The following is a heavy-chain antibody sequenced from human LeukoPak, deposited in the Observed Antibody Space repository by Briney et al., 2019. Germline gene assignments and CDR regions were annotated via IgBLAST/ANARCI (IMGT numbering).Heavy chain of an antibody. D-gene: IGHD4/OR15-4a*01. CDR1: GFTFTSSA. V-gene: IGHV1-58*02. CDR3: AAIPYYDYGGIYYFDY. Sequence: ASVKVSCKASGFTFTSSAMQWLRQARGQRLEWIGWIFVGSGNTNYAQKFQERVTITRDMSTSTAYMELSSLRSEDTAVYYCAAIPYYDYGGIYYFDYWGQGTLVTVSS. J-gene: IGHJ4*02. CDR2: IFVGSGNT.